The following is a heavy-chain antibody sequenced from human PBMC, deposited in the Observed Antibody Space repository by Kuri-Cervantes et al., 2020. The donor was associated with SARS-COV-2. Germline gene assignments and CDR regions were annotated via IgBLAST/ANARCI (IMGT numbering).Heavy chain of an antibody. D-gene: IGHD3-3*01. J-gene: IGHJ3*02. CDR3: ARITIFGVVISGAFDI. V-gene: IGHV4-59*01. Sequence: GSMRLSCTVSGGSISSYYWSWIRQTPGKGLEWIGYIYYSGSTNYNPSLKSRVTISVDTSKNQFSLKLSSVTAADTAVYYCARITIFGVVISGAFDIWGQGTMVTVSS. CDR2: IYYSGST. CDR1: GGSISSYY.